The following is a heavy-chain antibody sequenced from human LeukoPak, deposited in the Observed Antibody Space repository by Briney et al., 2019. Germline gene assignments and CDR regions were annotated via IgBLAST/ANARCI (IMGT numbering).Heavy chain of an antibody. Sequence: GGSLRLSCAASGFIFSSYSMNWVRQAPGKGLEWVSSISSSSSYIYYADSVKGRFTISRDNAKNSLYLQMNSLRAEDTAVYYCARRQGGYGYFRNDYWGQGTLVTVSS. D-gene: IGHD5-18*01. CDR2: ISSSSSYI. J-gene: IGHJ4*02. CDR1: GFIFSSYS. CDR3: ARRQGGYGYFRNDY. V-gene: IGHV3-21*01.